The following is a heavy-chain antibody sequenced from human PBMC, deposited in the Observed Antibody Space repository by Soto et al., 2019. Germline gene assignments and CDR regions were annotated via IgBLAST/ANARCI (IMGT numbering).Heavy chain of an antibody. V-gene: IGHV3-48*01. Sequence: PGGSLRLSCAASGFTFSSYSMNWVRQAPGKGLEWVSYISSSSSTRYYADSVKGRFTISRDNAKNSLYLQMNSLRAEDTAVYYCARSGYSYGPFDYWGQGTLVTVSS. CDR1: GFTFSSYS. D-gene: IGHD5-18*01. CDR3: ARSGYSYGPFDY. J-gene: IGHJ4*02. CDR2: ISSSSSTR.